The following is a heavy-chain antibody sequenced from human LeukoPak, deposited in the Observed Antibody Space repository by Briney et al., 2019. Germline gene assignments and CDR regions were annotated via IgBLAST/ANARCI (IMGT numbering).Heavy chain of an antibody. CDR3: AKDRPNYYDSSGHYYRRNGDY. CDR1: GCTFRSRA. V-gene: IGHV3-23*01. Sequence: GGPLSLCCAASGCTFRSRAMRRVRQAPGMRLEWFSGINRSGGSTYYAGSVKGQFTISKDNSKNTVYLQMNSLRAEDTAVYYCAKDRPNYYDSSGHYYRRNGDYWGQGTLVTVSS. J-gene: IGHJ4*02. D-gene: IGHD3-22*01. CDR2: INRSGGST.